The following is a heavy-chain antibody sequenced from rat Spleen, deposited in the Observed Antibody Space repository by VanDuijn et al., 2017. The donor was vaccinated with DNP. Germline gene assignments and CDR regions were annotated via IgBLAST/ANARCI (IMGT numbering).Heavy chain of an antibody. CDR1: GFSLTNYG. J-gene: IGHJ4*01. Sequence: QVQLKESGPVLVQASETLSLTCTVSGFSLTNYGVIWVRQSPGKGLEWVGIIWGDGNTDYNSALKSRLSINRDTSKSQVFLKRNRLQTDDTAICYCTRESWGYVMDAWGQGASVTVSS. V-gene: IGHV2S75*01. D-gene: IGHD5-1*01. CDR3: TRESWGYVMDA. CDR2: IWGDGNT.